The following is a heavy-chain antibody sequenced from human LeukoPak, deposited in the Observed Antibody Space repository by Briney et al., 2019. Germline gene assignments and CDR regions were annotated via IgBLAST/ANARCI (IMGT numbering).Heavy chain of an antibody. CDR1: GFTVSDNY. CDR2: MYSRGDT. J-gene: IGHJ5*02. D-gene: IGHD6-13*01. Sequence: GGSLRLSCAASGFTVSDNYMSRVRQAPGKGLEWVSVMYSRGDTYYANSVKGRFTFSRDISKNTLYLQMNGLRNEDTAMYYCARDAPQVPAAGVLASWGQGTLVIVSS. CDR3: ARDAPQVPAAGVLAS. V-gene: IGHV3-53*01.